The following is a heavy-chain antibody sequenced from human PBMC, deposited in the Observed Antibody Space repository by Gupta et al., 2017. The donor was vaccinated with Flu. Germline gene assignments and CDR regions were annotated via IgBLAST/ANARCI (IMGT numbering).Heavy chain of an antibody. CDR2: LKSETDGGTA. CDR3: TTDASGGITFDI. CDR1: GFSFRYAY. J-gene: IGHJ3*02. V-gene: IGHV3-15*01. Sequence: EVQLVESGGGWVQPGGSLRLPCVASGFSFRYAYMNWVRQSPGKGLEWVGRLKSETDGGTADYAAPVKGRFTISRDDSKNTLWLQMNSLRSEDTAVYYCTTDASGGITFDIWGQGTPVTVSA. D-gene: IGHD3-10*01.